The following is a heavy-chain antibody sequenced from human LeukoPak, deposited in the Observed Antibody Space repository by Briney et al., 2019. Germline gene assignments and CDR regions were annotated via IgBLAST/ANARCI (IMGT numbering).Heavy chain of an antibody. V-gene: IGHV3-74*01. D-gene: IGHD5-24*01. CDR3: ARGRDGSQSPIDD. CDR2: INSDGSST. Sequence: GGSLRLSWAASGFTFSSYWMHWVRQAPGKGLVWVSRINSDGSSTSYADSVRGRFTISRDNAKNSLYLQMNSLRAEDTAVYYCARGRDGSQSPIDDWGQGTLVTVSS. CDR1: GFTFSSYW. J-gene: IGHJ4*02.